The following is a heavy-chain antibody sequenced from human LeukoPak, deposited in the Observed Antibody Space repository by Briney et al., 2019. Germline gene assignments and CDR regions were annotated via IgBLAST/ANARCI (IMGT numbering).Heavy chain of an antibody. CDR2: INSDGSNT. Sequence: GGSLRLSCVASGYTFSPYWMHWVRQAPGKGLVWVSRINSDGSNTSYADSVKGRFTISRDNAKNTLYLQLNSLRAEDSGIYYCAKAFRIVGIGNPDDAFDVWGQGTVVTVS. CDR3: AKAFRIVGIGNPDDAFDV. D-gene: IGHD1-26*01. CDR1: GYTFSPYW. J-gene: IGHJ3*01. V-gene: IGHV3-74*01.